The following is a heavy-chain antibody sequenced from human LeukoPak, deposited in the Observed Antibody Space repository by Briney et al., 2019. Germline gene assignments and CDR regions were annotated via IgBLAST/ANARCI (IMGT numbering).Heavy chain of an antibody. CDR1: GFTFSSYA. CDR2: ISGSGDST. V-gene: IGHV3-23*01. D-gene: IGHD2-15*01. Sequence: GGSLRLSCAASGFTFSSYAMSWVRQAPGKGLEWVSAISGSGDSTYYADSVKGRFTISRDNSKNTLYLQMNSLRAEDTAVYYCAKDVVRSQGSNYYYKDVWGKGTTVTVSS. CDR3: AKDVVRSQGSNYYYKDV. J-gene: IGHJ6*03.